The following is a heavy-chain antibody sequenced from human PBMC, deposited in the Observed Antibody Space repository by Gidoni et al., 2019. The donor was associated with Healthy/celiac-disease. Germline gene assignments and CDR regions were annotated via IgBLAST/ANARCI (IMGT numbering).Heavy chain of an antibody. J-gene: IGHJ4*02. CDR3: ASGGQLFFDY. Sequence: QVQLQESGPGLVKSSETLSLTCTVSGGSISSYYWSWIRQPPGKGLEWIGYIYYSGSTNYNPSLKSRVTISVDTSKNQFSLKLSSVTAADTAVYYCASGGQLFFDYWGQGTLVTVSS. V-gene: IGHV4-59*08. CDR1: GGSISSYY. D-gene: IGHD2-2*01. CDR2: IYYSGST.